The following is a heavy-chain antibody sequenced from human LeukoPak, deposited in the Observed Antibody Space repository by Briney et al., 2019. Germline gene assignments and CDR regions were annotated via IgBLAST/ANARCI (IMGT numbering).Heavy chain of an antibody. CDR3: AKVRYFDWLPTGY. J-gene: IGHJ4*02. D-gene: IGHD3-9*01. CDR2: ISGRGGDT. CDR1: GFTFGNYA. Sequence: GGSLRLSCVGSGFTFGNYAMNWVRQAPGKGLEWVAAISGRGGDTYYADSVKGRFTISRDNSKNTLYLQMNSLRAEDTAVYYCAKVRYFDWLPTGYWGQGTLVTVSS. V-gene: IGHV3-23*01.